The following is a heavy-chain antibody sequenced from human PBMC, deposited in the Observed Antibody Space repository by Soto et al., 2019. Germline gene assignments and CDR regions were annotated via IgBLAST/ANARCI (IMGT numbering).Heavy chain of an antibody. CDR1: GFTLSSYS. CDR3: ARGYEIGGYRGGWCDP. J-gene: IGHJ5*02. D-gene: IGHD6-25*01. Sequence: GSLLPACSASGFTLSSYSMNWVRQATGKGLEWVSSISSSSSYIYYADSVKVRFTISRDNAKNSLYLQMNSLRAEDTAVYYLARGYEIGGYRGGWCDPWDQRTLVTIDS. CDR2: ISSSSSYI. V-gene: IGHV3-21*01.